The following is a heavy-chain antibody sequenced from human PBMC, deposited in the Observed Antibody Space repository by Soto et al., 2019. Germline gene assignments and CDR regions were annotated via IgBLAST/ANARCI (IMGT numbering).Heavy chain of an antibody. CDR1: GYTFTSYV. V-gene: IGHV1-3*01. CDR3: ARDQGITTFGVYSMYYYGMDV. D-gene: IGHD3-3*01. Sequence: GASVKVSCKTSGYTFTSYVVHWVRQAPGQRLEWMGWINPGNGNTKYSEKFQGRVILTRDTSASTAYMELSSLRSEDTAVYYCARDQGITTFGVYSMYYYGMDVWGQGTTVTVSS. J-gene: IGHJ6*02. CDR2: INPGNGNT.